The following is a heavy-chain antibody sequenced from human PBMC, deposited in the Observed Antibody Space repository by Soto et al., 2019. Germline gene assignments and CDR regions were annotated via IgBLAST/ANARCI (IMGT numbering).Heavy chain of an antibody. CDR3: ASRTIGHCSSTSCWGAMDV. D-gene: IGHD2-2*01. CDR2: IYYGGIT. Sequence: QGQLQESGPGLVKPSETLSLTCTVSGGSISSFYWSWIRQPPGKGLEWIGYIYYGGITHYNPSLKSRLPISVDKSKNPFSLSLSSVTAADTAVYYCASRTIGHCSSTSCWGAMDVRGKGPTVTVSS. V-gene: IGHV4-59*01. CDR1: GGSISSFY. J-gene: IGHJ6*03.